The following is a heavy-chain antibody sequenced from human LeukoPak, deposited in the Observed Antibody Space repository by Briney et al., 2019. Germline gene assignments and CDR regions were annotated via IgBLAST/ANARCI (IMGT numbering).Heavy chain of an antibody. Sequence: PSETLSLTCTVSGGSISSGDYYWSWIRQPPGKGPEWIGYIYYSGSTYYNPSLKSRVTISVDTSKNQFSLKLSSVTAADTAVYYCARGGYSYGLGFDYWGQGTLVTVSS. CDR1: GGSISSGDYY. J-gene: IGHJ4*02. CDR2: IYYSGST. CDR3: ARGGYSYGLGFDY. D-gene: IGHD5-18*01. V-gene: IGHV4-30-4*01.